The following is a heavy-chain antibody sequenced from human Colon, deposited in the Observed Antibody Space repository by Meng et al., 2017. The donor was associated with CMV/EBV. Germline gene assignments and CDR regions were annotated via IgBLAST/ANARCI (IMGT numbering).Heavy chain of an antibody. D-gene: IGHD4-17*01. Sequence: CVTSGFTFSAYALHWVRQVPGRGLQSIGLISYYGTTRYFTDSVKGRFIISRDDSKNTLYLQMSNLTHEDTAVYYCARDLYDTVSDLDYWGQGTLVTVSS. J-gene: IGHJ4*02. V-gene: IGHV3-30-3*01. CDR1: GFTFSAYA. CDR2: ISYYGTTR. CDR3: ARDLYDTVSDLDY.